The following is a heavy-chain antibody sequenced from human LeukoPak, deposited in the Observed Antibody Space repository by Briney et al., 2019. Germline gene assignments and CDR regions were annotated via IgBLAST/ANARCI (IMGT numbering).Heavy chain of an antibody. D-gene: IGHD2-8*01. CDR1: GGSISSSSYH. V-gene: IGHV4-39*01. CDR3: ARQRGYCTNGVCYTWYFDY. J-gene: IGHJ4*02. CDR2: IYYSGST. Sequence: SETLSLTCTVSGGSISSSSYHWGWIRQPPGKGLEWIGSIYYSGSTYYNPSLKSRVTISVDTSKNQFSLKLSSVTAADTAVYYCARQRGYCTNGVCYTWYFDYWGQGTLVTVSS.